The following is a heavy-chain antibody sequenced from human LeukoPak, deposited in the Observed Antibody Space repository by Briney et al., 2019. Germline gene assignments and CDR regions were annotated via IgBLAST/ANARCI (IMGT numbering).Heavy chain of an antibody. Sequence: SETLSLTCTVSGGSISSYYWSWIRQPPGKGLEWIGYIYYSGSTNYNPSLKSRVTISVDTSKNQFSLKLSSVTAADTAVHYCARGSRRGIAAAGSGWFDPWGQGTLVTVSS. CDR1: GGSISSYY. CDR2: IYYSGST. J-gene: IGHJ5*02. CDR3: ARGSRRGIAAAGSGWFDP. D-gene: IGHD6-13*01. V-gene: IGHV4-59*01.